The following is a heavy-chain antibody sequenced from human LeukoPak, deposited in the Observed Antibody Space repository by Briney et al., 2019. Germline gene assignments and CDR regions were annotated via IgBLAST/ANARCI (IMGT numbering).Heavy chain of an antibody. Sequence: SETLSLTCTVSGGSLSSGSDYWSWIRQSAGKGLEWIGRIYASGSTNYNPSLKSRVTISVDTSKNQFSLKLSSVTAADTAVYYCARSSSPYRNYNWFDPWGQGTLVTVSS. CDR2: IYASGST. CDR3: ARSSSPYRNYNWFDP. CDR1: GGSLSSGSDY. D-gene: IGHD6-13*01. J-gene: IGHJ5*02. V-gene: IGHV4-61*02.